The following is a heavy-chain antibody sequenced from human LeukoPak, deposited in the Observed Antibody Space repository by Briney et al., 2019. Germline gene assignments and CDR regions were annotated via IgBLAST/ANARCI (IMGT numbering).Heavy chain of an antibody. V-gene: IGHV3-30-3*01. CDR2: ISYDGSNK. Sequence: PGGSLRLSCAASGFTFSSYAMHWVRQAPGKGLEWVAVISYDGSNKYYADSVKGRFTIPRDNSKNTLYLQMNSLRAEDTAVYYCASGDYGDERFDPWGQGTLVTVSS. D-gene: IGHD4-17*01. CDR3: ASGDYGDERFDP. J-gene: IGHJ5*02. CDR1: GFTFSSYA.